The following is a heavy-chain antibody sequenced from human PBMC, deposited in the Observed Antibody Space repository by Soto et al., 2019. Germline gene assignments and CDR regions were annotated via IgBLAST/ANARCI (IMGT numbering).Heavy chain of an antibody. V-gene: IGHV4-59*01. Sequence: SVTLSLTCTVSGGSISSYYWSWIRQPPGKGLEWIGYIYYSGSTNYNPSLKSRVTISVDTSKNQFSLKLSSVTAADTAVYYCARALWFGELDYWGQGTLVTVSS. D-gene: IGHD3-10*01. CDR2: IYYSGST. CDR1: GGSISSYY. CDR3: ARALWFGELDY. J-gene: IGHJ4*02.